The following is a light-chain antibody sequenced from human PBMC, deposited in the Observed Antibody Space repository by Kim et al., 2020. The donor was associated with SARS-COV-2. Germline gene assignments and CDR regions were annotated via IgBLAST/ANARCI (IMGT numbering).Light chain of an antibody. V-gene: IGKV3-20*01. CDR1: QSISSAF. Sequence: SPGERATLSCRASQSISSAFLAWYQQRPCQAPRLLISGASIRATGIPDRFSGSGSGTDFTLTISRLEPEDFGVYYCQQYGSSLLTFGGGTKVDIK. J-gene: IGKJ4*01. CDR3: QQYGSSLLT. CDR2: GAS.